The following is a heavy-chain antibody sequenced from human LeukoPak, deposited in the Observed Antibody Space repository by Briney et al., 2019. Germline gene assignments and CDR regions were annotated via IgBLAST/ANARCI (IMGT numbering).Heavy chain of an antibody. D-gene: IGHD3-10*01. CDR1: GFTVGSNY. CDR2: IYSGGGT. J-gene: IGHJ4*02. V-gene: IGHV3-53*01. CDR3: AKHYGSGTYYNYLDY. Sequence: GGSLRLSCAASGFTVGSNYMNWVRQAPGTGLEWVSVIYSGGGTSYADSVRGRFTISRDNSKNTLYLQMNSLRAEDTAIYYCAKHYGSGTYYNYLDYWGQGTLVTVSS.